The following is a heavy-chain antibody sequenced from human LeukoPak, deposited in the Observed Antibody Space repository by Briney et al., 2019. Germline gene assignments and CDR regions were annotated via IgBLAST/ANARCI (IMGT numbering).Heavy chain of an antibody. D-gene: IGHD4-11*01. CDR2: ISGRSSST. Sequence: GGSLRLSCAASGFTFRSYNMNWVRQAPGKGLEWVSCISGRSSSTYYANSVRGRFTISRDNTQNSLFLQMNSRRAEDTAVYYCARGDDYGNRYYFDYWGQGTLVTVPS. CDR1: GFTFRSYN. V-gene: IGHV3-21*06. CDR3: ARGDDYGNRYYFDY. J-gene: IGHJ4*02.